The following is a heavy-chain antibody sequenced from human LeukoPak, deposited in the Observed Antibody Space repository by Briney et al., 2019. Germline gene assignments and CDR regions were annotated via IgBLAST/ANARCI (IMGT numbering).Heavy chain of an antibody. V-gene: IGHV3-30-3*01. CDR3: ARDGGPNWNYIYYYMDV. D-gene: IGHD1-20*01. Sequence: GGSLRLSCAASGFTFSSYAMHWVRQAPGKGLEWVAVISYDGTNKYYADSVKGRFTISRDNSKNTLYLQMNSLRAEDTAVYYCARDGGPNWNYIYYYMDVWGKGTTVTVSS. CDR2: ISYDGTNK. J-gene: IGHJ6*03. CDR1: GFTFSSYA.